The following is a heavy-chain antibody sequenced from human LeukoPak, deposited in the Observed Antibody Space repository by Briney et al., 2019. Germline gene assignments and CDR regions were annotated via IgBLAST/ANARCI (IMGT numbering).Heavy chain of an antibody. J-gene: IGHJ6*03. CDR2: ISWNSGSI. D-gene: IGHD3-10*01. CDR1: GFTFDDYA. V-gene: IGHV3-9*03. Sequence: PGGSLRLSCAASGFTFDDYAMHWVRQAPGKGLEWVSGISWNSGSIGYADSVKGRFTISRDNAKNYLYLQVNSLRAEDMTVYYCVRGRQFEMVRGVMGYYYYYMDVWGKGTTVTVSS. CDR3: VRGRQFEMVRGVMGYYYYYMDV.